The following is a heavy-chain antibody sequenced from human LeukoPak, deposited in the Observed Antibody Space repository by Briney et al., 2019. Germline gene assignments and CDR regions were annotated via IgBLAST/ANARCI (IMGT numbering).Heavy chain of an antibody. Sequence: PGRSLRLSCAASGFTFSIYGMHWVRQAPGKGLEWVAVISYDGSNKYYADSMKGRFTISRDNSKNTLYLQMNSLRAEDTAVYYCAKSGDSSSSGVNFDYWGQGTLVTVSS. CDR2: ISYDGSNK. CDR1: GFTFSIYG. CDR3: AKSGDSSSSGVNFDY. D-gene: IGHD6-6*01. V-gene: IGHV3-30*18. J-gene: IGHJ4*02.